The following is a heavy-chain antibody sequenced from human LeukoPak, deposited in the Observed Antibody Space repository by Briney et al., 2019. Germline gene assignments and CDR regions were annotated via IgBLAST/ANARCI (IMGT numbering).Heavy chain of an antibody. Sequence: SVKVSCKASGGTFSSYAISWVRQAPGPGLEWVGGIIPIFGTANYAQTSQGSVRITADESTSTAYMELSRLRSEDTAVYYCARDGYSGSYEDGCDPWGQGTLVTVSS. D-gene: IGHD1-26*01. V-gene: IGHV1-69*13. CDR2: IIPIFGTA. J-gene: IGHJ5*02. CDR1: GGTFSSYA. CDR3: ARDGYSGSYEDGCDP.